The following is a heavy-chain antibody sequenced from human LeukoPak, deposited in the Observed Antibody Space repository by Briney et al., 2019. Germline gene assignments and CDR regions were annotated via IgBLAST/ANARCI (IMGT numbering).Heavy chain of an antibody. CDR3: ARDGSSMAIHNWFDP. Sequence: SETLSLTCTVSGGSISSGGYYWRWIRQHPGKGLEWIGYIYYSGSTYYNPSLKSRVTISVDTSKNQFSLKLSSVTAADTAVYYCARDGSSMAIHNWFDPWGQGTLVTVSS. J-gene: IGHJ5*02. V-gene: IGHV4-31*03. D-gene: IGHD3-10*01. CDR1: GGSISSGGYY. CDR2: IYYSGST.